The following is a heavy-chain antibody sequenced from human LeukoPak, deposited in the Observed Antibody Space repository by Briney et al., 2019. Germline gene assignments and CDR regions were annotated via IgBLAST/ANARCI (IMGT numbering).Heavy chain of an antibody. CDR3: ARRGWYSGDNPIFDY. V-gene: IGHV1-46*01. J-gene: IGHJ4*02. Sequence: ASVKVSCKASGYDFTGFFMHWVRQAPGQGLEWMGIINPTDGSTTYAQKFQGRVTMTRDTPTGTVYMELYSLRSEDTAVYYCARRGWYSGDNPIFDYWGQGTLVTVSS. CDR2: INPTDGST. D-gene: IGHD1-26*01. CDR1: GYDFTGFF.